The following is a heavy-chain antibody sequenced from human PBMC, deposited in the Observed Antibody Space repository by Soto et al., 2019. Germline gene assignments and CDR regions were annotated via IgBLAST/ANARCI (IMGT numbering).Heavy chain of an antibody. J-gene: IGHJ4*02. D-gene: IGHD2-15*01. V-gene: IGHV4-39*01. CDR1: GGSISSSSYY. CDR3: AKHGYCSGGSCYPRPSYFYQ. CDR2: IYYSGTT. Sequence: SETLSLTCTVSGGSISSSSYYWGWIRQPPGKGLEWIGSIYYSGTTYYNPSLKSRVTISVDTSKNHFSLKLNSVTAADTAVYYCAKHGYCSGGSCYPRPSYFYQWGQGTLVTVSS.